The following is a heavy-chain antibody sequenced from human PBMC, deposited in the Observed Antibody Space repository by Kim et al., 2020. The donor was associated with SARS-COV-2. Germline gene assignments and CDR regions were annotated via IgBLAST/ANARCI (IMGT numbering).Heavy chain of an antibody. Sequence: YYAGSVKGRFTISRDNSKNTLYLQMNSLRADDTAVYYCAKNPTSYYGMDVWGQGTTVTVSS. CDR3: AKNPTSYYGMDV. V-gene: IGHV3-23*01. J-gene: IGHJ6*02.